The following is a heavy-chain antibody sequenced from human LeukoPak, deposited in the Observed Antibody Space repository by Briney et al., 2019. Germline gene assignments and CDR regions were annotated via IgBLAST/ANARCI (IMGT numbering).Heavy chain of an antibody. Sequence: EASVKVSCEASGYSFTSYDINWVRQATGQGLEWMGWMNPNSGNTGYAQKFQGRVTMTRNTSISTAYMELSSLRSEDTAVYYCARAERTAACSGYNWFDPWGQGTLVTVSS. V-gene: IGHV1-8*01. J-gene: IGHJ5*02. CDR2: MNPNSGNT. D-gene: IGHD6-6*01. CDR3: ARAERTAACSGYNWFDP. CDR1: GYSFTSYD.